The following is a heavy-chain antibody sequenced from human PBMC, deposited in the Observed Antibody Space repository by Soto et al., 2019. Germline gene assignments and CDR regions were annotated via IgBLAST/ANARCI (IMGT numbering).Heavy chain of an antibody. J-gene: IGHJ4*02. CDR3: AKEPLIVGSAQVDY. Sequence: GGSLRLSCAASRFTFSSYGMHWVRQAPGKGLEWVAVIPYDGSKRYYAESVKGRFTISRDNSKNTLYLEMNSLRPEDTAVYYCAKEPLIVGSAQVDYWGQGTLVTVSS. D-gene: IGHD1-26*01. CDR2: IPYDGSKR. CDR1: RFTFSSYG. V-gene: IGHV3-30*18.